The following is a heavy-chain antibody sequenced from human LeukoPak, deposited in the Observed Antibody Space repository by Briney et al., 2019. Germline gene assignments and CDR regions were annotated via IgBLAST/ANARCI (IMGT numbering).Heavy chain of an antibody. V-gene: IGHV1-8*03. Sequence: ASVKVSCKASGYTFTSYDINWVRQASGQGLEWMGWMNPNTGNTGYAQKFQGRVTITRNTSISTVYMELSSLRAEDTAVYYCAELGITMIGGVWGKGTTVTISS. D-gene: IGHD3-10*02. CDR3: AELGITMIGGV. CDR1: GYTFTSYD. J-gene: IGHJ6*04. CDR2: MNPNTGNT.